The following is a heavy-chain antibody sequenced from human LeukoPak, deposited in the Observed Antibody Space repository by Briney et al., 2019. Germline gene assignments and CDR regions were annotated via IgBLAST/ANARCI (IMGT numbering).Heavy chain of an antibody. CDR3: AKGDKGYCTNGVCLFDY. D-gene: IGHD2-8*01. CDR2: ISGSGGST. V-gene: IGHV3-23*01. CDR1: GFTFSSYA. J-gene: IGHJ4*02. Sequence: GGSLRLSCAASGFTFSSYAMSWVRQAPGKGLEWVSAISGSGGSTYYADSVKGRFTISRDNSKSTLYLQMNSLRAEGTAVYYCAKGDKGYCTNGVCLFDYWGQGTLVTVSS.